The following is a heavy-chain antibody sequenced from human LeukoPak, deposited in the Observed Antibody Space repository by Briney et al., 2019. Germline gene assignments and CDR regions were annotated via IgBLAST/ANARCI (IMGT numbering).Heavy chain of an antibody. CDR2: FSISSNI. CDR3: ARGAGPYGDYRDS. J-gene: IGHJ4*02. V-gene: IGHV3-48*01. CDR1: GFTFSSYG. D-gene: IGHD4-17*01. Sequence: GGSLRLSCAASGFTFSSYGVHWVRQAPGKGLEWVSCFSISSNIYYADSVKGRFTISRDNAENSLYLQMNSLRVEDTAVYYCARGAGPYGDYRDSWGQGTLVTVSS.